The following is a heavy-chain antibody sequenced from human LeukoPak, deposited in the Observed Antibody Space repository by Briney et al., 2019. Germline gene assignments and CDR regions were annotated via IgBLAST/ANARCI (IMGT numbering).Heavy chain of an antibody. CDR3: ARDSLTWDYGDYSAFDI. CDR1: GFTFSSYE. J-gene: IGHJ3*02. Sequence: GGSLRLSCAASGFTFSSYEMNWVRQAPGKGLEWVSSISSSSSYIYYADSVKGRFTISRDNAKNSLYLQMNSLRAEDTAVYYCARDSLTWDYGDYSAFDIWGQGTMVTVSS. D-gene: IGHD4-17*01. CDR2: ISSSSSYI. V-gene: IGHV3-21*01.